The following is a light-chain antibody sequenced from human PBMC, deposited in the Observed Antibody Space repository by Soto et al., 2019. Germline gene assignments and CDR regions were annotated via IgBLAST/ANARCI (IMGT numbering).Light chain of an antibody. CDR3: SAYTDTTTLVV. Sequence: QSVLTQPASVSGSPGQSITISCTGTSSDVGGYNYVSWYQQHPGKAPKLLIYDVSDRPSGVSNRFSGSKSDNTASLTISGLQAEDEADYYCSAYTDTTTLVVFGGGTKLTVL. CDR2: DVS. V-gene: IGLV2-14*01. CDR1: SSDVGGYNY. J-gene: IGLJ2*01.